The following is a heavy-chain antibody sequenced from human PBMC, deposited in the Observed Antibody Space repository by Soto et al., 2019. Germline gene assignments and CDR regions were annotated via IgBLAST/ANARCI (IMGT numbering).Heavy chain of an antibody. CDR3: VKGEYYYDSSGYYTFDY. D-gene: IGHD3-22*01. CDR2: IYSAGST. J-gene: IGHJ4*02. V-gene: IGHV3-66*01. Sequence: GGSLRLSCAASGFTVSSSYMNWVRQAPGKGLEWVSVIYSAGSTYYADSVKGRFTISRDTSKNTLYLQMSSLRADDTAVYYCVKGEYYYDSSGYYTFDYWGKGTLVTVSS. CDR1: GFTVSSSY.